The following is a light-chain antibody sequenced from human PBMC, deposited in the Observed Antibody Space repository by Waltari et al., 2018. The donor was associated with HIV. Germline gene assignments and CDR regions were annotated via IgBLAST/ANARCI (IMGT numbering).Light chain of an antibody. J-gene: IGLJ3*02. CDR1: SSNIGNNY. V-gene: IGLV1-51*02. CDR3: AVWDVSLNGRV. Sequence: QSVLTQPPSVSAAPGQKVTFSCSGSSSNIGNNYVSWYQLFPGTAPKLLIYENDQRPSGIPDRFSGSKSGTSASLAISGLRSEDEADYYCAVWDVSLNGRVFGGGTKLTVL. CDR2: END.